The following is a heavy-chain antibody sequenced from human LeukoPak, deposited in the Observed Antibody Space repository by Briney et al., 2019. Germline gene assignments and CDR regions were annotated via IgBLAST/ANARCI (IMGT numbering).Heavy chain of an antibody. Sequence: PGGSLRLSCAASGFTFSNYGMNWVRQAPGKGLEWVSYISSSGSTIYYADSVKGRFTISRDNAKNSLYLQMNSLRAEDTAVYYCAREAADYGLIVYYFDYWGQGTLVTVSS. D-gene: IGHD4-17*01. V-gene: IGHV3-48*04. CDR3: AREAADYGLIVYYFDY. CDR1: GFTFSNYG. CDR2: ISSSGSTI. J-gene: IGHJ4*02.